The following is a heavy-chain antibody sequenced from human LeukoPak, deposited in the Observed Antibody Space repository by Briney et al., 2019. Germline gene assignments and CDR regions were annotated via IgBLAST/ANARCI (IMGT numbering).Heavy chain of an antibody. Sequence: GGSLRLSCAASGFTFSNAWMSWVRQAPGKGLEWVGRIKSKTDGGTTDYAAPVKGRFTISRDDSKNTLYLQMNSLKTEDTAVYYCTTATVVTPVRAFDIWGQGTMVTVSS. J-gene: IGHJ3*02. D-gene: IGHD4-23*01. CDR2: IKSKTDGGTT. CDR3: TTATVVTPVRAFDI. CDR1: GFTFSNAW. V-gene: IGHV3-15*01.